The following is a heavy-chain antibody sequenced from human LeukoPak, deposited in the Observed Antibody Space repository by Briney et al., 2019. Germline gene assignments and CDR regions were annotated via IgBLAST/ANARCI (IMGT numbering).Heavy chain of an antibody. CDR1: GGSISSYY. CDR3: ARFLWGSSSWYVAY. V-gene: IGHV4-59*12. J-gene: IGHJ4*02. D-gene: IGHD6-13*01. Sequence: NPSETLSLTCTVSGGSISSYYWSWIRQPPGKGLEWIGYIYYSGSTNYNPSLKSRVTISVDTSKNQFSLKLSSVTAADTAVYYCARFLWGSSSWYVAYWGQGTLVTVSS. CDR2: IYYSGST.